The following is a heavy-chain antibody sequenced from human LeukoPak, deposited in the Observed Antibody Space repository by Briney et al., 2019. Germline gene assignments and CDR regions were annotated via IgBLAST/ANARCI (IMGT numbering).Heavy chain of an antibody. J-gene: IGHJ5*02. CDR1: GDSISTSSSY. V-gene: IGHV4-39*07. Sequence: PSETLSLTCAVSGDSISTSSSYWSWIRQPPGKGLEWLGRVYSTGSTYHSPSLKSRLTLSIDTSKNQFSLKMHSVAAADTAIYYCARFFSLNWFGPWGQGTLVTVSS. D-gene: IGHD3-3*01. CDR2: VYSTGST. CDR3: ARFFSLNWFGP.